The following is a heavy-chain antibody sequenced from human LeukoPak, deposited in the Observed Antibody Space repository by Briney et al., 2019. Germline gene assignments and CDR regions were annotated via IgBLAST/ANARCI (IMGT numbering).Heavy chain of an antibody. CDR2: IIPILGIA. V-gene: IGHV1-69*04. Sequence: SVKVSCKXSGGTFSSYTISWVRQAPGQGLERMGRIIPILGIANYAQKFQGRVTITADKSTSTAYMELSSLRSEDTAVYYCARDRVGPYYYHSSGWDYYYYMDVWGKGTTVTVSS. CDR3: ARDRVGPYYYHSSGWDYYYYMDV. J-gene: IGHJ6*03. CDR1: GGTFSSYT. D-gene: IGHD3-22*01.